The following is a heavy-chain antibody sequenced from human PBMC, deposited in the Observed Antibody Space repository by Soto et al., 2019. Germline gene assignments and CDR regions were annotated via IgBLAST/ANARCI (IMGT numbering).Heavy chain of an antibody. Sequence: PGRCLRLSCAASGFTFSSYSMNWVRQAPGKGLEWVSSISSSSSYIYYADSVKGRFTISRDNAKNSLYLQMNSLSAEDTAVYYCARDPVGSSYGYWGQGTLATVSS. J-gene: IGHJ4*02. CDR2: ISSSSSYI. CDR3: ARDPVGSSYGY. CDR1: GFTFSSYS. D-gene: IGHD5-18*01. V-gene: IGHV3-21*01.